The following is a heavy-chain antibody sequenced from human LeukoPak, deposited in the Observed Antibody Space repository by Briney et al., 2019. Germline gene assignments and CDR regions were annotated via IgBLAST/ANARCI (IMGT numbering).Heavy chain of an antibody. D-gene: IGHD3-16*02. Sequence: SETLSLLCSVYCGSFSRYYWRWIRQPPGKGPEGIGEILHSGSTNYNPPLKSRVTISVDPSKHQFSLKLSSVTDARTARYLFEGGRNEWILYDYVCGSYRYTFDYWGQGTLVTVSS. CDR1: CGSFSRYY. J-gene: IGHJ4*02. CDR2: ILHSGST. CDR3: EGGRNEWILYDYVCGSYRYTFDY. V-gene: IGHV4-34*01.